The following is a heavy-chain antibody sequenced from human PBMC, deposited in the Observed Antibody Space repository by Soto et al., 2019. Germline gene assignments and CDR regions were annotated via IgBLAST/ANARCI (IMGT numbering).Heavy chain of an antibody. V-gene: IGHV3-74*01. J-gene: IGHJ4*02. D-gene: IGHD5-18*01. CDR3: ARGGPYNSGPRASRVADF. Sequence: EVQLVESGGGLVQPGESLRLSCAASGFTFNDYWMHWVRQVPGKGLVWVSRINTDGSNTSYADSVKGRFTISRDNAQNTLPLQMRRLRVEVTAMEYCARGGPYNSGPRASRVADFWGQGTLVTVSS. CDR1: GFTFNDYW. CDR2: INTDGSNT.